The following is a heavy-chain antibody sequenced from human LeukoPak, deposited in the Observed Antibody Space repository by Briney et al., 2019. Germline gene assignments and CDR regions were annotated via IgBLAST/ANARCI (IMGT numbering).Heavy chain of an antibody. J-gene: IGHJ6*02. D-gene: IGHD3-10*01. CDR1: GFTFSNYG. V-gene: IGHV3-30*03. CDR3: WENDSGSYLYYYYYYGMDV. Sequence: GGSLRLSCAASGFTFSNYGMHWVRQATGKGLEWVAVISYDGSNEYYADSVKGRFTISRDNSKNTLYLQMNSLRAEDTAVYYCWENDSGSYLYYYYYYGMDVWGQGTTVTVSS. CDR2: ISYDGSNE.